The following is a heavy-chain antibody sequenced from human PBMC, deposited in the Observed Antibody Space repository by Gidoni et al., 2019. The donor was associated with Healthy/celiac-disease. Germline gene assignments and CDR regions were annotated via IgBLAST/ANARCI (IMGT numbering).Heavy chain of an antibody. CDR2: ISYDGGNK. V-gene: IGHV3-30-3*01. CDR3: ARDYSLVAAFNWFDP. J-gene: IGHJ5*02. D-gene: IGHD2-15*01. CDR1: GVSLSSYA. Sequence: QVQLVESGGGVVQPGRSLRLSCAASGVSLSSYAMHWVRQAPGKGLEWLAVISYDGGNKYYADSVKGRFTISRDNSKNTLYLQMNSLRAEDTAVYYCARDYSLVAAFNWFDPWGQGTLVTVSS.